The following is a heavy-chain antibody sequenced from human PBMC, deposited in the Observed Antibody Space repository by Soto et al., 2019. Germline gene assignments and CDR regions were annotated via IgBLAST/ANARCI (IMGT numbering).Heavy chain of an antibody. V-gene: IGHV3-11*01. Sequence: QVQLVESGGDLVKPGGSLRLSCEASGYTFSDYYMSWIRQAPGKGLEWISYIDTSGTKIYYADSVKGRFTITRDNAKNSLYLEMNSLRDEETAVYYCASHYDMWSGYLSPVDYWGQGTLVTVSS. CDR2: IDTSGTKI. J-gene: IGHJ4*02. CDR1: GYTFSDYY. D-gene: IGHD3-3*01. CDR3: ASHYDMWSGYLSPVDY.